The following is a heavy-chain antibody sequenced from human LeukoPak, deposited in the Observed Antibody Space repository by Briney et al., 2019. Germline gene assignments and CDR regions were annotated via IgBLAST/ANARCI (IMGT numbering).Heavy chain of an antibody. J-gene: IGHJ3*02. CDR2: IYTSGST. V-gene: IGHV4-4*09. CDR1: GGSISSYY. CDR3: ARQKCTSTSCLTKNAFDI. Sequence: PSETLSLTCTVSGGSISSYYWSWIRQPPGKGLEWIGYIYTSGSTNYNPSLKSRVTISVDTSKNQFSLDLSSVTAADTAVHYCARQKCTSTSCLTKNAFDIWGQGTMVTVSS. D-gene: IGHD2-2*01.